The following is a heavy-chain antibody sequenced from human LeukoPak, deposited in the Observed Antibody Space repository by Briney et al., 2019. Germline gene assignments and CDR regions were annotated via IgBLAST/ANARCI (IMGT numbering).Heavy chain of an antibody. V-gene: IGHV4-39*07. J-gene: IGHJ4*02. D-gene: IGHD4/OR15-4a*01. CDR3: ARTLRVPYYFDY. Sequence: PSETLSLSCSVSGGSISGSSSYWGWIRQPPGKGLEWIGSIYYSGSTYYNPSLKSRVTISVDTSKNQFSLKLSSVTAADTAVYYCARTLRVPYYFDYWGQGTLVTVSS. CDR1: GGSISGSSSY. CDR2: IYYSGST.